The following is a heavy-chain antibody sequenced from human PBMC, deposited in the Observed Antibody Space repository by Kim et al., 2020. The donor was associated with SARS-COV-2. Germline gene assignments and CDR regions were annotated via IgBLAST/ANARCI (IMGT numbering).Heavy chain of an antibody. CDR1: GFTFSTYA. V-gene: IGHV3-23*01. Sequence: GGSLRLSCVPSGFTFSTYAMSWVRQAPGKGLEWVSAITNSGGSTFYTDSVKGRFTISRDNSKNTLYLQMNSLRVEDTAVYYCAKSRVGSNSAPLDHWGQGTLVTVSS. D-gene: IGHD2-2*01. J-gene: IGHJ5*02. CDR3: AKSRVGSNSAPLDH. CDR2: ITNSGGST.